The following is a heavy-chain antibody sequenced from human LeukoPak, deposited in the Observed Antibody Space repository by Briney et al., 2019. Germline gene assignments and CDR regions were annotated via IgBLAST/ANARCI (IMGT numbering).Heavy chain of an antibody. CDR3: ARGYSSGWYGAFDI. CDR1: GGTFSSYA. J-gene: IGHJ3*02. CDR2: IIPIFGTA. Sequence: GASVKVSCKASGGTFSSYAISWVRQAPGQGLEWMGGIIPIFGTANYAQKFQGRVTITADKSTSTAYMELSSLRSEDTAVYYCARGYSSGWYGAFDIWGQGTMVTVSS. D-gene: IGHD6-19*01. V-gene: IGHV1-69*06.